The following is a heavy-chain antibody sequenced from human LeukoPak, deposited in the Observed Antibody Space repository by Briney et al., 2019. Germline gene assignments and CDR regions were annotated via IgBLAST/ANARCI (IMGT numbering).Heavy chain of an antibody. CDR2: ISSSGNTI. CDR1: GFTFSTYE. Sequence: PGGSLRLSCAASGFTFSTYEMNWVRQAPGKRLEWVSYISSSGNTIYYGDSVKGRFTTSRDNANNSLYLQMNSLRAEDTAVYYCVRTMITVTRFDYWGQGTLVTVSS. CDR3: VRTMITVTRFDY. V-gene: IGHV3-48*03. D-gene: IGHD4-17*01. J-gene: IGHJ4*02.